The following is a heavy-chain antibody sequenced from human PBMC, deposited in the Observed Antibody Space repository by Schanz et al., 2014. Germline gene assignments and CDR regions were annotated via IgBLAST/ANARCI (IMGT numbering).Heavy chain of an antibody. CDR1: GGSSSDCY. CDR2: INHSGGT. Sequence: QVQLQQWGAGLLKASETLSLTCAVYGGSSSDCYWSWIRQPPGKGLEWIGEINHSGGTNYNPSLKRRVAMSVDTSKNQFSLILTSVTAADTAVYYCELITLDRGVRNDYWGQGTLVSVSS. J-gene: IGHJ4*02. V-gene: IGHV4-34*01. D-gene: IGHD3-10*01. CDR3: ELITLDRGVRNDY.